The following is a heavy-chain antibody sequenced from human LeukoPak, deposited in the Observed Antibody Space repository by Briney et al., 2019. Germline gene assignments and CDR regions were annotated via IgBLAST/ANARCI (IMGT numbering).Heavy chain of an antibody. CDR2: INPSGGST. V-gene: IGHV1-46*03. D-gene: IGHD6-19*01. CDR1: GYTFTSYY. Sequence: ASVKVSCKASGYTFTSYYMHWVRQAPGQGLEWMGIINPSGGSTSYAQKFQGGVTMTRDTSTSTVYRELSSLRSEDTAVYYCVREVAGTRVAYYFDYWGQGTLVTVSS. J-gene: IGHJ4*02. CDR3: VREVAGTRVAYYFDY.